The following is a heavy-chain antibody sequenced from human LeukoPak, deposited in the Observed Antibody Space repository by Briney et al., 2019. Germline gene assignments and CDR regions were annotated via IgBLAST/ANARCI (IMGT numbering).Heavy chain of an antibody. J-gene: IGHJ5*01. CDR3: ARDPSNTSGWYIWFDF. CDR1: GYTFKKYG. Sequence: GASVRVSSKASGYTFKKYGSSWGPHAPGQGREWRGWISTYNGDTKHTQKVQSSLTLTADASTSTAYMELRGLRSDDTAVYYCARDPSNTSGWYIWFDFWGQGTLVTVSS. V-gene: IGHV1-18*04. D-gene: IGHD6-19*01. CDR2: ISTYNGDT.